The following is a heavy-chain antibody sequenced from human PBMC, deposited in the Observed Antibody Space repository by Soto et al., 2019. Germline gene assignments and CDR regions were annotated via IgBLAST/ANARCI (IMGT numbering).Heavy chain of an antibody. CDR2: IYYSGST. CDR1: GGSISSGGYY. V-gene: IGHV4-31*03. CDR3: ARGIVGATTSEYFQL. Sequence: QVQLQESGPGLVKPSQTLSLTCTVSGGSISSGGYYWSWIRQHPGKGLEWIGYIYYSGSTYYNPSLKSRVTISVDTSKNQFSLKLSSVTAADTAVYYCARGIVGATTSEYFQLWGQGTLVTVSS. D-gene: IGHD1-26*01. J-gene: IGHJ1*01.